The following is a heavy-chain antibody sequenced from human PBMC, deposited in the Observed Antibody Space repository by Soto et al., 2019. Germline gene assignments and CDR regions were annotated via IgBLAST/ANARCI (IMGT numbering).Heavy chain of an antibody. D-gene: IGHD3-10*01. J-gene: IGHJ5*02. CDR1: GGTFSSYA. CDR3: ARGGSGSYDIPDWFDP. V-gene: IGHV1-69*01. Sequence: QVQLVQSGAEVKKPGSSVKVSCKASGGTFSSYAISWVRQAPGQGLEWMGGIIPIVGTANYAQKFQGRVTITADESTSTADMELSSLRSEDTAVYYCARGGSGSYDIPDWFDPWGQGTLVTVSS. CDR2: IIPIVGTA.